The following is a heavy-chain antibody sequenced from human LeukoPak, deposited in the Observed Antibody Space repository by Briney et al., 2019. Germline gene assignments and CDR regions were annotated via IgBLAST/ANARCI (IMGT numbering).Heavy chain of an antibody. CDR1: GFMFSSYS. CDR3: AKGKYYSG. V-gene: IGHV3-48*02. CDR2: ISSISRTT. Sequence: PGGSLRLSCAGSGFMFSSYSMTWVRQAPGKGLEWIAYISSISRTTNYADSVRGRFTLSRGNGKSSLFLQMNSLRDEDTAIYYCAKGKYYSGWGQGTLVIVSS. D-gene: IGHD3-10*01. J-gene: IGHJ1*01.